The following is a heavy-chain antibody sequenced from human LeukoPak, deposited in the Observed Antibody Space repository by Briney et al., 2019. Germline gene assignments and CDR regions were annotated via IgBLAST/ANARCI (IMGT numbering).Heavy chain of an antibody. J-gene: IGHJ3*02. CDR1: EFTFSDYY. Sequence: AGGSLRLSCAASEFTFSDYYMSWIRQAPGKGLEWVSYISSSSSTIYYADSVKGRFTISRDNAKNSLYLQMNSLRAEDTAVYYCARYGYSSRRYDAFDIWGQGTMVTVSS. V-gene: IGHV3-11*04. D-gene: IGHD6-13*01. CDR2: ISSSSSTI. CDR3: ARYGYSSRRYDAFDI.